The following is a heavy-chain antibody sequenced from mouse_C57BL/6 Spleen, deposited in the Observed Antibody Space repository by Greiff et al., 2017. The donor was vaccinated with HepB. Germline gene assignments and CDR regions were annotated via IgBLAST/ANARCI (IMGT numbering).Heavy chain of an antibody. CDR3: ARFWAYYSNQVPYFDY. Sequence: EVQLQQSGPELVKPGASVKISCKASGYTFTDYYMNWVKQSHGKSLEWIGDINPNNGGTSYNQKFKGKATLTVDKSSSTAYMELRSLTSEDSAVYYCARFWAYYSNQVPYFDYWGQGTTLTVSS. D-gene: IGHD2-5*01. J-gene: IGHJ2*01. CDR2: INPNNGGT. V-gene: IGHV1-26*01. CDR1: GYTFTDYY.